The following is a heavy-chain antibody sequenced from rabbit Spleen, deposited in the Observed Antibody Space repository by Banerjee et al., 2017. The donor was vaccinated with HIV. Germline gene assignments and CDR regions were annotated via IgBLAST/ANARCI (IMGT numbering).Heavy chain of an antibody. V-gene: IGHV1S40*01. CDR1: GVSFSGDSY. Sequence: QSLEESGGDLVKPGASLTLTCTASGVSFSGDSYMCWVRQAPGKGPEWIACIDTGSSGFTYFASWAKGRFTISKTSSTTVTLQMTRLTAADTATYFCARDSSSSFSSYGMDLWGPGTLVTVS. CDR2: IDTGSSGFT. D-gene: IGHD1-1*01. CDR3: ARDSSSSFSSYGMDL. J-gene: IGHJ6*01.